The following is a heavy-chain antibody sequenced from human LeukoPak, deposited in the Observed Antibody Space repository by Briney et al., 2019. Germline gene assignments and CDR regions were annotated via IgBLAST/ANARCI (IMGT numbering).Heavy chain of an antibody. V-gene: IGHV4-4*07. D-gene: IGHD1-26*01. CDR3: ARDQYSGSLDY. Sequence: PSETLSLTCTVSGGSISSYYWTWIRQPAGKGLEWIGRFYSTGSTNYNPSLKSRVTMSVDTSKNQFSLKLSSVTAAHTAVYYCARDQYSGSLDYWGQGTLVTVSS. CDR2: FYSTGST. J-gene: IGHJ4*02. CDR1: GGSISSYY.